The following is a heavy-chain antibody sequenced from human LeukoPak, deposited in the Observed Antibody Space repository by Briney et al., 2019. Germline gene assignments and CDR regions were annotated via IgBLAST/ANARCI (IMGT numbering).Heavy chain of an antibody. Sequence: SETLSLTCTVSGGSVSSYYRSWIRQPPGEGLEWIGYIYYSGSTNYNPSLKSRVTISVDTSKNQFSLKLSSVTAADTAVYYCARLSQQLDYWGQGTLVTVSS. V-gene: IGHV4-59*08. CDR1: GGSVSSYY. CDR3: ARLSQQLDY. D-gene: IGHD6-13*01. CDR2: IYYSGST. J-gene: IGHJ4*02.